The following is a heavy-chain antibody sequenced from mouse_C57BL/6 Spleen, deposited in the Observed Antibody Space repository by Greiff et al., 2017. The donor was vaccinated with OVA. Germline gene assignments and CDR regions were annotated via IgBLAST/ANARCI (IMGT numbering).Heavy chain of an antibody. CDR2: INPYNGGT. D-gene: IGHD2-5*01. V-gene: IGHV1-19*01. J-gene: IGHJ2*01. CDR3: AREDYSNYPYFDY. CDR1: GYTFTDYY. Sequence: VQLQQSGPVLVKPGASVKMSCKASGYTFTDYYMNWVKQSHGKSLEWIGVINPYNGGTSYNQKFKGKATLTVDKSSSTAYMELNSLTSEDSAVYYCAREDYSNYPYFDYWGQGTTLTVSS.